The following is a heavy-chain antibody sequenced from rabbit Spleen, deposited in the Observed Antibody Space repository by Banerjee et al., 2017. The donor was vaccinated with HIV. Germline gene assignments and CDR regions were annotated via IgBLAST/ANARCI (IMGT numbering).Heavy chain of an antibody. V-gene: IGHV1S21*01. CDR2: IDPVFGST. CDR1: GFTLSSYY. CDR3: ARDIYGHGGFSL. D-gene: IGHD6-1*01. J-gene: IGHJ3*01. Sequence: EQLKESGGGLVQPGGSLKLSCKASGFTLSSYYMNWVRQAPGKGLEWIGYIDPVFGSTDYTNWVNGRFTISKTSSTVDLKMTSLTAADTATYFCARDIYGHGGFSLWGQGPWSPS.